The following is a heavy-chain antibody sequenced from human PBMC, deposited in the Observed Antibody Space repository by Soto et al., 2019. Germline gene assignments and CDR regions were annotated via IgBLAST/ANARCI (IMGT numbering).Heavy chain of an antibody. CDR1: GGTFTNSA. Sequence: SVKVSCKASGGTFTNSAISWVRQAPGQGLEWMGGIMPIFRTPDYAQKFQGRVTITADESTSTVYMELSGLRSDDTAVYYCAKATDRLQLRGNHYYIWDVWGRGTTVTVSS. CDR3: AKATDRLQLRGNHYYIWDV. V-gene: IGHV1-69*13. CDR2: IMPIFRTP. J-gene: IGHJ6*02. D-gene: IGHD5-12*01.